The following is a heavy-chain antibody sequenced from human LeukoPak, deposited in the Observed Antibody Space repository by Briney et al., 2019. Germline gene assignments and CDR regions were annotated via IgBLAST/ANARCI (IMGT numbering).Heavy chain of an antibody. V-gene: IGHV3-53*01. Sequence: GGSLRLSCAASGFTVSSNYMSWVRQAPGKGLEWDSVISSGGSTYYADSVKGRFTISRDNSKNTLYLQMNSLRAEDTAVYYCAREYRHFYCSSTSCYSSSWFDPWGQGTLVTVSS. CDR1: GFTVSSNY. D-gene: IGHD2-2*02. CDR2: ISSGGST. J-gene: IGHJ5*02. CDR3: AREYRHFYCSSTSCYSSSWFDP.